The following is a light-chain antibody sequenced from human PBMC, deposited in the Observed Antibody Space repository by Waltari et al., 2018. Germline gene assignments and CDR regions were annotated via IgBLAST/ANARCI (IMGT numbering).Light chain of an antibody. CDR3: ASYTSSKTWV. CDR2: DFP. J-gene: IGLJ3*02. Sequence: QSALTQPASVSGSPGQSITISCTGTSSDVGGYDYVSWYQHHPGKAPKLLIFDFPKRPSWVSDRFSGSKSGNTASLTMSGLHTEDEADYYCASYTSSKTWVFGGGTKLTVL. CDR1: SSDVGGYDY. V-gene: IGLV2-14*03.